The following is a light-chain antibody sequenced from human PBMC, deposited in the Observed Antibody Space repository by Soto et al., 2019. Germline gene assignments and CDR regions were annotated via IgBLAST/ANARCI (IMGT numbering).Light chain of an antibody. Sequence: DIVMTQSPATLSVSPGERATLSCRASQSVSSNLAWYQQKPGQAPRLLIYGASTRATGIPARFSGSGSGTELTITISSLQSEDFAVYYCQQYNNWPLTFGGGTKVDIK. J-gene: IGKJ4*01. V-gene: IGKV3-15*01. CDR3: QQYNNWPLT. CDR2: GAS. CDR1: QSVSSN.